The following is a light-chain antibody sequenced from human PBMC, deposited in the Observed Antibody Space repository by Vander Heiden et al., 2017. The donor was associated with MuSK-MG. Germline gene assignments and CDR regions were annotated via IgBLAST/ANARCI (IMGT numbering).Light chain of an antibody. J-gene: IGKJ5*01. CDR2: GAS. V-gene: IGKV3-15*01. CDR3: QQESNWPIT. Sequence: EIVMTQSPATLSASPGERATLSCRASQSVSSNLAWYQQKPGQAPRLLIYGASTRATGIPAGFSGSGSGTEFTLTISSLQSETFAVYYCQQESNWPITFGQGTRMEIK. CDR1: QSVSSN.